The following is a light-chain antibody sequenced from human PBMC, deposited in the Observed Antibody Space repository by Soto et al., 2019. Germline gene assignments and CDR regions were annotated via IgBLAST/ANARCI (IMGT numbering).Light chain of an antibody. CDR3: SSYTTTNTLWV. CDR2: EVS. Sequence: QSALTQPASVSGSPGQSITISCTGTSSDVGAYDYVSWYQQNPGKAPKLIISEVSDRPSGVSNRFSGSKSGNTASLTISGLQAEDEAYYFCSSYTTTNTLWVFGGGTKLTVL. V-gene: IGLV2-14*01. CDR1: SSDVGAYDY. J-gene: IGLJ3*02.